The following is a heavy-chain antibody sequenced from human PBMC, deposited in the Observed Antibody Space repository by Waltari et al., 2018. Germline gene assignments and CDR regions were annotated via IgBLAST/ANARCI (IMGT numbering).Heavy chain of an antibody. D-gene: IGHD6-13*01. CDR2: IHHSGNM. CDR3: VRDDGDCSSCWPYYFDF. CDR1: GYSISSGYY. J-gene: IGHJ4*02. V-gene: IGHV4-38-2*02. Sequence: QVQLQESGPGLVEPSETLSLTCSVSGYSISSGYYWGWIRQAPGKGLEWIGSIHHSGNMYYNPSLKSRVTISMDTSTNQFSLRLSSVTAADTAVYYCVRDDGDCSSCWPYYFDFWGQGTLVTVSS.